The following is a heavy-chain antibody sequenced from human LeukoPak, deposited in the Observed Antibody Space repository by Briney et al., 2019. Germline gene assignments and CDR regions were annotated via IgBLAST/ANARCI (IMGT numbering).Heavy chain of an antibody. V-gene: IGHV6-1*01. Sequence: SQTLSLTCALSGDSVSSNSAAWNWLRQSPSRGLEWLGRTYYRSKWYNDYAVSVKSRITINPDTSKNQFSLHLNSVTPGDTAVYYCARDEQQLVRPFDYWGQGTLVTVSS. D-gene: IGHD6-13*01. CDR2: TYYRSKWYN. J-gene: IGHJ4*02. CDR3: ARDEQQLVRPFDY. CDR1: GDSVSSNSAA.